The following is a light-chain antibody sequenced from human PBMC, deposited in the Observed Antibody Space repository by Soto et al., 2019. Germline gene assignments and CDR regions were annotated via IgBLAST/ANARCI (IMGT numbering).Light chain of an antibody. Sequence: EIVMTQSPATLSVSPGERATLSCRASQSVSSNLAWYQQKPGQAPRLLIYGASTRATGIPARFSGSGSGTEFTLTITSLQSEDFAVYYCQQNNHWLWTFGQGTKVDI. CDR2: GAS. CDR1: QSVSSN. V-gene: IGKV3-15*01. CDR3: QQNNHWLWT. J-gene: IGKJ1*01.